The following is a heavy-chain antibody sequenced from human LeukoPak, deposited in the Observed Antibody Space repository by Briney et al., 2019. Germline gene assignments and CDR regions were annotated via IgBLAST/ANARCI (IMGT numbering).Heavy chain of an antibody. Sequence: GGSLRLSCAASGFTVSSNYTSWVRQAPGKGLEWVSVIYSGGSTYYADSVKGRFTISRDNSKNTLYLQMNSLRAEDTAVYYCARGPLVRGVNSRDYWGQGTLVAVSS. CDR2: IYSGGST. V-gene: IGHV3-53*01. CDR3: ARGPLVRGVNSRDY. J-gene: IGHJ4*02. CDR1: GFTVSSNY. D-gene: IGHD3-10*01.